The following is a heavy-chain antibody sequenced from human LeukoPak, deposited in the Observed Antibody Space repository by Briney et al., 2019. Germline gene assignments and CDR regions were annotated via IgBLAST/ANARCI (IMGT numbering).Heavy chain of an antibody. CDR3: ARGKIDVLRFLEWLPLPYNWFDP. CDR1: GGSFSGYY. Sequence: PSETLSLTCAVYGGSFSGYYWSWIRQPPGKGLEWIGEINHSGSTNYNPSLKSRVTISVDTSKNQFSLKLSSVTAADTAVYYCARGKIDVLRFLEWLPLPYNWFDPWGQGTLVTVSS. D-gene: IGHD3-3*01. J-gene: IGHJ5*02. CDR2: INHSGST. V-gene: IGHV4-34*01.